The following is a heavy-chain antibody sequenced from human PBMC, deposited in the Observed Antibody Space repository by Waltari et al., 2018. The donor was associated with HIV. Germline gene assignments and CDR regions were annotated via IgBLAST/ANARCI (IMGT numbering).Heavy chain of an antibody. Sequence: EVQLVESGGGLVQPGGSLKLSCAASGFTFSSYAMHWVRQASGKGPGWVGRIRSKANSYATAYAASVKGRFTISRDDSKNTAYLQMNSLKTEDTAVYYCTRALDTAMGYYYYYYGMDVWGQGTTVTVSS. V-gene: IGHV3-73*01. CDR1: GFTFSSYA. CDR3: TRALDTAMGYYYYYYGMDV. J-gene: IGHJ6*02. CDR2: IRSKANSYAT. D-gene: IGHD5-18*01.